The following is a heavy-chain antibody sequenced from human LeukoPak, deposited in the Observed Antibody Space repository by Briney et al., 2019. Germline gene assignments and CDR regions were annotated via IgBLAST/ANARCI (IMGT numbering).Heavy chain of an antibody. J-gene: IGHJ5*02. D-gene: IGHD6-19*01. CDR3: AKGQQWPVWWFDP. CDR1: GFTFSSYG. CDR2: ISYDGSNK. V-gene: IGHV3-30*18. Sequence: GGSLRISCAASGFTFSSYGMHWVRQAPGKGLEWVAVISYDGSNKYYADSVKGRFTISRDNSKNTLYLQMNSLRAEDTAVYYCAKGQQWPVWWFDPWGQGTLVTVSS.